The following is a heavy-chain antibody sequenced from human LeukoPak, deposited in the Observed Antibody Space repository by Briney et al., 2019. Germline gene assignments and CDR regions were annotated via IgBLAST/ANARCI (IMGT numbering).Heavy chain of an antibody. D-gene: IGHD3-10*01. CDR1: GFIFRNYY. V-gene: IGHV3-74*01. CDR3: ARGSNDWFGIDY. Sequence: PGGSLRLSCAASGFIFRNYYMHWVRQAPGKGLACVARINVEGTSTSYVDSVKGRFTISRDNAKNALYLQMNSLRAEDTAVYYCARGSNDWFGIDYWGQGALVNVSS. CDR2: INVEGTST. J-gene: IGHJ4*02.